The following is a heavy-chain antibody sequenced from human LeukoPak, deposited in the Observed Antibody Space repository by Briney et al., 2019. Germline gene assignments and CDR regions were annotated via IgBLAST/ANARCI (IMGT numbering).Heavy chain of an antibody. J-gene: IGHJ4*02. CDR2: IYYSGST. CDR1: GGSISSYY. CDR3: ASSSGYSYGHGLDY. Sequence: PSETLSLTCTVSGGSISSYYWSWIRQPPGKGLEWIGYIYYSGSTNYNPSLKSRVTISVDTSKNQFSLKLSSVTAADTAVCYCASSSGYSYGHGLDYWGQGTLVTVSS. V-gene: IGHV4-59*01. D-gene: IGHD5-18*01.